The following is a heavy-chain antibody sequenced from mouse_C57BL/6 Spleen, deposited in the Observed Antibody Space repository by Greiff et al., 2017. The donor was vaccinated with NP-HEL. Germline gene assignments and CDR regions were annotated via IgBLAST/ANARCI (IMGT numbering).Heavy chain of an antibody. V-gene: IGHV1-18*01. Sequence: EVQLQQSGPELVKPGASVKIPCKASGYTFTDYNMDWVKQSHGKSLEWIGDINPNNGGTIYNQKFKGKATLTVDKSSSTAYMELRSLTSEDTAVYYCARDDYYGSIPHWYFDVWGTGTTVTVSS. D-gene: IGHD1-1*01. CDR1: GYTFTDYN. J-gene: IGHJ1*03. CDR2: INPNNGGT. CDR3: ARDDYYGSIPHWYFDV.